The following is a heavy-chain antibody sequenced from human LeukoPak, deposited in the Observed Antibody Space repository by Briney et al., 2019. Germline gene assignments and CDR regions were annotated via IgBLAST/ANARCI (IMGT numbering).Heavy chain of an antibody. V-gene: IGHV3-11*04. CDR1: GFTFSDYY. Sequence: GGSLRLSCAASGFTFSDYYMSWIRQAPGKGLEWVSYISSSGSTIYYADSVKGRFTISRDNSKNTLYLQMNSLRAEDTAVYYCARDAPLSGWDYWGQGTLVTVSS. CDR2: ISSSGSTI. D-gene: IGHD6-19*01. J-gene: IGHJ4*02. CDR3: ARDAPLSGWDY.